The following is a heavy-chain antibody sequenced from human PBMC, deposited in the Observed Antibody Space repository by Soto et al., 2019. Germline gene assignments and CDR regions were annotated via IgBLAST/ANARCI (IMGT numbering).Heavy chain of an antibody. V-gene: IGHV3-23*01. CDR1: GFPFITYE. CDR3: AKGGHADY. J-gene: IGHJ4*02. CDR2: ISASGGRT. D-gene: IGHD3-16*01. Sequence: EVQLLESGGGLVQPGGSLRLSCVASGFPFITYEMTWVRQAPGKGLEWVSFISASGGRTYYADSVKGRFSISRDNFRTTLFLQMNSLRADDTALYYCAKGGHADYWGQGTLVTVSS.